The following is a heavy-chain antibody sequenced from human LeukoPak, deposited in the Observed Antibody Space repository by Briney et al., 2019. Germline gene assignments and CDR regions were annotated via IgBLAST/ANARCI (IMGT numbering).Heavy chain of an antibody. Sequence: ASVKVSCKASGYTFTGYYMHWVRQAPGQGLEWKGRINPNSGGTNYAQKFQGRVTMTRDTSISTAYMELSRLRSDDTAVYYCATDAYYYDSSGYSTSVHYFDYWGQGTLVTVSS. D-gene: IGHD3-22*01. CDR3: ATDAYYYDSSGYSTSVHYFDY. CDR2: INPNSGGT. V-gene: IGHV1-2*06. J-gene: IGHJ4*02. CDR1: GYTFTGYY.